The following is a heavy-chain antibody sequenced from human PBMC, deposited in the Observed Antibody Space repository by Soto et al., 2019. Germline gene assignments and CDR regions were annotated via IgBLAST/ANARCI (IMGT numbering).Heavy chain of an antibody. J-gene: IGHJ3*02. CDR2: ISAYNGNT. CDR3: AKGNRIEAFES. D-gene: IGHD2-15*01. CDR1: GYTFNSYG. Sequence: ASVKVSCKASGYTFNSYGISWVRQAPGQGLEWMGWISAYNGNTNYAQKLQGRVTITTDTSTSTAYMELRSLTSDGTAVYYCAKGNRIEAFESWGQGTMFSISS. V-gene: IGHV1-18*01.